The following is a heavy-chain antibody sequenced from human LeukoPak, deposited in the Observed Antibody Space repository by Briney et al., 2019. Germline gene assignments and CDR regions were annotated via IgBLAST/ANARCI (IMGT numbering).Heavy chain of an antibody. D-gene: IGHD3-10*01. CDR2: IYTGGST. J-gene: IGHJ4*02. V-gene: IGHV3-53*01. CDR3: ARSGDMIRGVIQSNFDF. CDR1: GFTVSSYY. Sequence: GGSLRLSCAASGFTVSSYYMSWVRQAPGKGLEWVSVIYTGGSTYYADSVKGRFTISRDNSKNTLYLQMSSLRAEDTAVYYCARSGDMIRGVIQSNFDFWGQGTLVTVSS.